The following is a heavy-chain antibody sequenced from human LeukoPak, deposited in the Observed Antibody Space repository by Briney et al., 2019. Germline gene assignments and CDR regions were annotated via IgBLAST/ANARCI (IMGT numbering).Heavy chain of an antibody. Sequence: SETLSLTCTVSGGSISSYYWSWIRQPPGKGLEWIGYIYYSGSTNYNPSLKSRVTISVDTSKNRFSLKLSSVTAADTAVYYCAREVLLWFGELTPGAFDIWGQGTMVTVSS. CDR3: AREVLLWFGELTPGAFDI. CDR1: GGSISSYY. V-gene: IGHV4-59*01. CDR2: IYYSGST. D-gene: IGHD3-10*01. J-gene: IGHJ3*02.